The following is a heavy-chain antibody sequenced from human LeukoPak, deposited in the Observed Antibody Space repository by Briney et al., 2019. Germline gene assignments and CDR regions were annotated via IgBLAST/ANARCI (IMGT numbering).Heavy chain of an antibody. V-gene: IGHV3-7*01. CDR3: ARTAAGYYYGSGSYSFDY. CDR1: GFTFSSYW. Sequence: PGGSLRLSCAASGFTFSSYWMSWVRQAPGKGLEWVANIKQDGSEKYYVDSVKGRFTISRDNAKNSLYLQMNSLRAEDTAVYYCARTAAGYYYGSGSYSFDYWGQGTLVTVSS. J-gene: IGHJ4*02. D-gene: IGHD3-10*01. CDR2: IKQDGSEK.